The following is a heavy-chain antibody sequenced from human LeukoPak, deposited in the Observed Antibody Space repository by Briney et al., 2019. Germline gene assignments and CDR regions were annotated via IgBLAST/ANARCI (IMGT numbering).Heavy chain of an antibody. Sequence: GRSLRLSCAASGFTFDDYAMHWVRQAPGKGLEWVSGISWNSGSIGYADSVKGRFTISRDNAKNSLYLQMNSLRAVDTALYYCAKEAVAGAIDYWGQGTLVTVSS. CDR3: AKEAVAGAIDY. J-gene: IGHJ4*02. V-gene: IGHV3-9*01. CDR1: GFTFDDYA. D-gene: IGHD6-19*01. CDR2: ISWNSGSI.